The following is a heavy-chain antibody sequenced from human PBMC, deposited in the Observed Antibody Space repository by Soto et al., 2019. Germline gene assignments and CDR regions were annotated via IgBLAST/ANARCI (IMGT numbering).Heavy chain of an antibody. D-gene: IGHD3-10*01. CDR2: IVPMYGPA. J-gene: IGHJ5*02. V-gene: IGHV1-69*01. CDR1: GGTFSSYA. Sequence: QVPLVQSGAEVKKPGSSVTVSCKASGGTFSSYAIHWVRQAPGQGLEWMGGIVPMYGPAKYAQRFQGRVTLTADESTTPVYMELTRLTSQDTAVYYCARVTSMVRGVIDNWFDPWGHGTLVTVSS. CDR3: ARVTSMVRGVIDNWFDP.